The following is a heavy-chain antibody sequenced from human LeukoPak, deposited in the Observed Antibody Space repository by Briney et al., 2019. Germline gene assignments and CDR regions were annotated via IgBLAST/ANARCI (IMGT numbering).Heavy chain of an antibody. CDR3: ARDGGSLDDYGDY. D-gene: IGHD4/OR15-4a*01. J-gene: IGHJ4*02. V-gene: IGHV3-20*04. Sequence: GGSLRLACAASGFTFSSYGMSWVRQAPGKGLEWVSGINWNGGSTGYADSVKGRFTISRDNAKNSLYLQMNSLRAEDTALYYCARDGGSLDDYGDYWGQGTLVTVSS. CDR1: GFTFSSYG. CDR2: INWNGGST.